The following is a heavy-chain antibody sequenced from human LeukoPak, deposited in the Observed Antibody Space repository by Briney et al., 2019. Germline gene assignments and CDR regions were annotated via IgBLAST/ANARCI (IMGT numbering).Heavy chain of an antibody. J-gene: IGHJ4*02. D-gene: IGHD3-10*01. CDR2: IGTAGDT. CDR3: AKDRVDGSGSQFDS. CDR1: GFTFSSYD. Sequence: GGSLRLSCAASGFTFSSYDMHWVRQATGKGLEWVSAIGTAGDTYYPGSVKGRFTISRENAKNSLYLQMNSLRAGDTAVYYCAKDRVDGSGSQFDSWGQGSLVFVSS. V-gene: IGHV3-13*01.